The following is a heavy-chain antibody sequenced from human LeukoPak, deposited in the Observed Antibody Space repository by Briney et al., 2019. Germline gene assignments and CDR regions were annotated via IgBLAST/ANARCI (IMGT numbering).Heavy chain of an antibody. D-gene: IGHD6-19*01. V-gene: IGHV4-59*01. CDR1: GGSISSYY. J-gene: IGHJ5*02. CDR3: ARYSETVAGRSRWFDP. CDR2: LFYSGST. Sequence: SETLSLTCTVSGGSISSYYWSWIRQPPGKGLEWIGYLFYSGSTNYNPSLRSRVTISVDTSKNQFSLKLSSVTAADTAVYYCARYSETVAGRSRWFDPWGQGTLVTVSS.